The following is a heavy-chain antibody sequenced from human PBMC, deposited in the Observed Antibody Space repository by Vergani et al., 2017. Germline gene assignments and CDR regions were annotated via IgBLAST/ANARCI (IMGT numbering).Heavy chain of an antibody. J-gene: IGHJ3*02. CDR3: VRVKGSNWNDHLYDI. D-gene: IGHD1-1*01. Sequence: EVQVVESAGGLVQPGGSLRLSCAASGFIFSDHYMDWVRQAPGKGLEWVGRIRNKANDYTTQYAASVKGRFTISRDDSKSYLYRQMNSLQTEDTALYYCVRVKGSNWNDHLYDIWGQGTLVTVSS. V-gene: IGHV3-72*01. CDR1: GFIFSDHY. CDR2: IRNKANDYTT.